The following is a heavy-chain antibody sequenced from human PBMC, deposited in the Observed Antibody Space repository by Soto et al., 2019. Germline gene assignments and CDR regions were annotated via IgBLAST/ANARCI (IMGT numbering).Heavy chain of an antibody. D-gene: IGHD3-9*01. CDR2: ISAYNGNT. Sequence: QVQLVQSGAEVKKPGASVKVSCKASGYTFTSYGISWVRQAPGQGLEGMGWISAYNGNTNYAQKLQGRVTMTTDTSTSTAYMELRSLRSDDTAVYYCASDPRMKLRDFDWPLVGGGGTYGMDVWGQGTTVTVSS. CDR3: ASDPRMKLRDFDWPLVGGGGTYGMDV. V-gene: IGHV1-18*01. CDR1: GYTFTSYG. J-gene: IGHJ6*02.